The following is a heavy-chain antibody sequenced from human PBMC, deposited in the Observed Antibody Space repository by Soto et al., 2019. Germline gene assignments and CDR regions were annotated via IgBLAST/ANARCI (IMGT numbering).Heavy chain of an antibody. J-gene: IGHJ6*02. V-gene: IGHV1-18*04. D-gene: IGHD4-4*01. CDR3: ARDQSTVTTRSYYDGMDV. Sequence: GVSLKVSCKSSCYTFLTYGINWVRQAPVQVLEWMGWISAYSGNTFFAQNVQGRVTLTTDTFTSTAYMEVRSLRSDDTAVFYCARDQSTVTTRSYYDGMDVWGQGTTVTVSS. CDR1: CYTFLTYG. CDR2: ISAYSGNT.